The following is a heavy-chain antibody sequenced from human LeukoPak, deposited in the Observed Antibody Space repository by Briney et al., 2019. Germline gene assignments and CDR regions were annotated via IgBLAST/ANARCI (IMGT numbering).Heavy chain of an antibody. CDR1: GYTFTNFY. CDR3: ARDYYYGSGSYYSDAFDI. D-gene: IGHD3-10*01. J-gene: IGHJ3*02. V-gene: IGHV1-18*01. CDR2: ISAYNGNA. Sequence: ASVKVSCMSSGYTFTNFYMHWLRQAPGQGLEWMGWISAYNGNANYAQKLQGRVTMTTDTSTSTAYMELRSLRSDDTAVYYCARDYYYGSGSYYSDAFDIWGQGTMVTVSS.